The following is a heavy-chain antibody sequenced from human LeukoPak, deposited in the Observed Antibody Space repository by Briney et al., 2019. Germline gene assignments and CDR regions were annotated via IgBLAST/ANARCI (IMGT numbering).Heavy chain of an antibody. J-gene: IGHJ5*02. Sequence: ASVKVSCKASGYTFTGYYMHWVRQAPGQGLEWMGWINPNSGGTNYAQKFQGRFTMTRDTSISTAYMELSRLRPDDTAMYYCVRVLETAYYYDSTYNWFDPWGQETLVTVSS. CDR1: GYTFTGYY. V-gene: IGHV1-2*02. CDR3: VRVLETAYYYDSTYNWFDP. D-gene: IGHD3-22*01. CDR2: INPNSGGT.